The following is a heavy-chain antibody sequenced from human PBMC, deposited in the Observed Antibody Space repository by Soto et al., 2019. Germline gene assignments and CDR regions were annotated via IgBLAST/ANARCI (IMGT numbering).Heavy chain of an antibody. V-gene: IGHV1-46*01. Sequence: QAQVVQSGAEVKKPGASVTVTCKASGYNFISYYIHWVRQAPGQGLEWMGMINPRDGDTKYAQNFQRRVTRTRETSTSTVDMKLSILSSEETAVYYCARGSPSSSRLGWLDPWGQGTQVTVSS. J-gene: IGHJ5*02. D-gene: IGHD2-2*01. CDR1: GYNFISYY. CDR2: INPRDGDT. CDR3: ARGSPSSSRLGWLDP.